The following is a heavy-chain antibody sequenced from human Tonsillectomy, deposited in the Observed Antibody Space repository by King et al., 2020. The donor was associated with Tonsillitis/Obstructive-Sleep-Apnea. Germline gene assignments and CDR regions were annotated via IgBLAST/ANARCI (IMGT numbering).Heavy chain of an antibody. Sequence: QLQESGPGLVKPSETLSLTCTVSGGSISSYYWSWIRQPPGKGLEWIGYIYYSGSTNYNPPLQSRVTISVYTSKNQFSQKLGSVSAADTAVYYCARAKVLLWPLDVWGKGTTVTVSS. CDR3: ARAKVLLWPLDV. V-gene: IGHV4-59*01. CDR2: IYYSGST. D-gene: IGHD3-10*01. CDR1: GGSISSYY. J-gene: IGHJ6*04.